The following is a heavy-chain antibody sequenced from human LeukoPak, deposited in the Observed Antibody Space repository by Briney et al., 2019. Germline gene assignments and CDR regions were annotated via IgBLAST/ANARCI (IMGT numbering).Heavy chain of an antibody. V-gene: IGHV4-39*01. J-gene: IGHJ5*02. CDR1: GGSISSSSYY. CDR3: ARGRRNYDFWSGHGRWFDP. D-gene: IGHD3-3*01. Sequence: SETLSLTCTVSGGSISSSSYYWGWIRQPPGKGLEWIGSIYYSGSTYYNPSLKSRVTISVDTSKNQFSLKLSSVTAADTAVYYCARGRRNYDFWSGHGRWFDPWGQGTLVTVSS. CDR2: IYYSGST.